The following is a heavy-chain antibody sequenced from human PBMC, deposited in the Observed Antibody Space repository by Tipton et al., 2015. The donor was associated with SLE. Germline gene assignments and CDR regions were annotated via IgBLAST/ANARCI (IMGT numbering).Heavy chain of an antibody. V-gene: IGHV3-74*01. J-gene: IGHJ4*02. D-gene: IGHD2-2*01. Sequence: SLRLSCEASGFTFNTYWMNWVRQVPGKGLVWVSRIESHGGTTNYADSVKGRFAISRGNAKNILYLQMSSLRADDTAVYYCARGSSSIDYWGQGTLVTVSS. CDR3: ARGSSSIDY. CDR2: IESHGGTT. CDR1: GFTFNTYW.